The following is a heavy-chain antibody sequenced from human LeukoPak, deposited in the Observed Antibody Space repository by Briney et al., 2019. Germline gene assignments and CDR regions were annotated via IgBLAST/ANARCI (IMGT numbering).Heavy chain of an antibody. V-gene: IGHV3-23*01. CDR3: ARSGTEDGYNIYFDH. Sequence: GGSLRLSCATSGFTFSTYAMSWVRQAPGKGLEWVSLISGSGSGTHYADSVKGRFTISRDNSKNMLYLHMNSLRADDTAVYCCARSGTEDGYNIYFDHWGQGTLVTVSS. D-gene: IGHD5-24*01. J-gene: IGHJ4*02. CDR2: ISGSGSGT. CDR1: GFTFSTYA.